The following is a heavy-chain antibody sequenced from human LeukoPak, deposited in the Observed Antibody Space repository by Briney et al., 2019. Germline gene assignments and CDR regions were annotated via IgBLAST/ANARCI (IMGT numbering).Heavy chain of an antibody. CDR2: MNPNSGNT. V-gene: IGHV1-8*01. J-gene: IGHJ4*02. Sequence: ASVKVSCKVSGYTFTSYDINWVRQATGQGLVWMGWMNPNSGNTGYAQKFQGRVTMTRNTSISTAYMELSSLRSEDTAVYYCARGPMYYDSSGYHYYFDYWGQGTLVTVSS. CDR3: ARGPMYYDSSGYHYYFDY. CDR1: GYTFTSYD. D-gene: IGHD3-22*01.